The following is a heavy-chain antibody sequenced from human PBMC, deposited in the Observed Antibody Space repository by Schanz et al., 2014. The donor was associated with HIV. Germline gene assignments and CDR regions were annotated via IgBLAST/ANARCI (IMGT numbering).Heavy chain of an antibody. V-gene: IGHV3-33*01. Sequence: QVQLVESGGGVVQPGRSLRLSCAASGFTFSTYGMHWVRQAPGKGLEGGAVIWYDGTNIDYADSVKGRFTVSRDNSKNMLYLQMNSLRAEDTAVYYCAREYYSRNWNWFDPWGQGTLVTVSS. CDR3: AREYYSRNWNWFDP. CDR2: IWYDGTNI. J-gene: IGHJ5*02. D-gene: IGHD6-13*01. CDR1: GFTFSTYG.